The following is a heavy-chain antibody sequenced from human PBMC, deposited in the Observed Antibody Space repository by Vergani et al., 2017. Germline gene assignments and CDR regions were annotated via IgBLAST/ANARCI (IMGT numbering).Heavy chain of an antibody. J-gene: IGHJ6*02. Sequence: EVQLLESGGGLVQPGGSLRLSCAASGFTFSSYAMSWVRQAPGKGLEWVSAISGSGGSTYYADSVKGRFTISRDNSKNTLYLQMSSLKASDTAMYYCARQVAVAGKWWGPDDDYGMDVWGQGTTVTVSS. CDR2: ISGSGGST. V-gene: IGHV3-23*01. CDR3: ARQVAVAGKWWGPDDDYGMDV. CDR1: GFTFSSYA. D-gene: IGHD6-19*01.